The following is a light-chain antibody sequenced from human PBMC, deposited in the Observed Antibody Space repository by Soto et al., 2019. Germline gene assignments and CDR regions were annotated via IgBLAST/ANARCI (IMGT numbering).Light chain of an antibody. CDR3: LQYIIYSPST. CDR2: KAS. V-gene: IGKV1-5*03. Sequence: DIQMTQSPSTLSASVGDRVTITCRASQSISSWLAWYQQIPGKAPKLLIYKASSLESGVPSRFSGSGSGTEFTLTISSLQPDDFATYYCLQYIIYSPSTSGQGTKVEIK. CDR1: QSISSW. J-gene: IGKJ1*01.